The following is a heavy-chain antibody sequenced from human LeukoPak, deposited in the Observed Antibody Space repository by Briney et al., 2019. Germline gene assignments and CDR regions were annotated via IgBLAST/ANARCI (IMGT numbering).Heavy chain of an antibody. CDR2: IYYSGST. CDR1: GGSISSNSYY. D-gene: IGHD6-19*01. V-gene: IGHV4-39*07. J-gene: IGHJ4*02. CDR3: ARGRGYSSGWYRTSFDY. Sequence: SETLSLTCAVSGGSISSNSYYWGWIRQPPGKGLEWIGSIYYSGSTYYNPSLKSRVTISVDTSKNQFSLKLSSVTAADTAVYYCARGRGYSSGWYRTSFDYWGQGTLVTVSS.